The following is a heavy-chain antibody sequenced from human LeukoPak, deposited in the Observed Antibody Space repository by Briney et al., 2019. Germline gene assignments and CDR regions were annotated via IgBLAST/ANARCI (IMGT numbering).Heavy chain of an antibody. CDR3: ARRAGAYSHPYDY. CDR1: GFTVSSND. V-gene: IGHV3-53*01. J-gene: IGHJ4*02. D-gene: IGHD4/OR15-4a*01. CDR2: IYSGGST. Sequence: GGSLRLSCAASGFTVSSNDMSWVRQAPGKRLECISDIYSGGSTDYADSVKGRLTISRDNSKNTLYLQMNSLRAEDTAVYYCARRAGAYSHPYDYWGQGTLVTVSS.